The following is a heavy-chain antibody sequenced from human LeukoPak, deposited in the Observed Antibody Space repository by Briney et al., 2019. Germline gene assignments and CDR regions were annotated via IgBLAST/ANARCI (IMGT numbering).Heavy chain of an antibody. D-gene: IGHD6-13*01. CDR3: AADGAAGLFDY. V-gene: IGHV3-48*04. CDR2: ISSSSSTI. Sequence: GGSLRLSCAASGFTFSSYSMNWVRQAPGKGLEWVSSISSSSSTIYYADSVKGRFTISRDNAKNSLYLQMNSLRAEDTAVYYCAADGAAGLFDYWGQGTLVTVSS. CDR1: GFTFSSYS. J-gene: IGHJ4*02.